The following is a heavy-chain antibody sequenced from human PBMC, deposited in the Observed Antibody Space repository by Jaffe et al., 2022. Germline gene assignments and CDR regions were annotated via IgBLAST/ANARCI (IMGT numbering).Heavy chain of an antibody. CDR2: ISWNSGSI. CDR1: GFTFDDYA. J-gene: IGHJ3*02. V-gene: IGHV3-9*01. D-gene: IGHD3-10*01. CDR3: AKAETFWFRELLLTDAFDI. Sequence: EVQLVESGGGLVQPGRSLRLSCAASGFTFDDYAMHWVRQAPGKGLEWVSGISWNSGSIGYADSVKGRFTISRDNAKNSLYLQMNSLRAEDTALYYCAKAETFWFRELLLTDAFDIWGQGTMVTVSS.